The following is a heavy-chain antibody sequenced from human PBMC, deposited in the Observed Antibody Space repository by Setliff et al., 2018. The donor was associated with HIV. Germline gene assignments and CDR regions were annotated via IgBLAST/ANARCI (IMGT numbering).Heavy chain of an antibody. CDR2: IYTSESS. CDR1: GGSISSYY. Sequence: SETLSLTCSVSGGSISSYYWSWIRQPPGKGLEWIGYIYTSESSNYNPSLKSRVTLSVDTSKNQFSLKLSSVTAADTAVYYCARSARFFYASGSRRYFDRWGRGTLVTVSS. D-gene: IGHD3-10*01. V-gene: IGHV4-4*08. J-gene: IGHJ2*01. CDR3: ARSARFFYASGSRRYFDR.